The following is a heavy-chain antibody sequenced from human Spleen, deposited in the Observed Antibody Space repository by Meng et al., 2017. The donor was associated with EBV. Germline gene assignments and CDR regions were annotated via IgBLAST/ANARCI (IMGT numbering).Heavy chain of an antibody. CDR2: INHSGTT. J-gene: IGHJ4*02. CDR3: ARVRLAAGTYYFDY. CDR1: GYSFASYG. V-gene: IGHV4-34*01. Sequence: QVQLVQSGAEVKKPGASLKVSCKASGYSFASYGISWVRQAPGQGLEWMGEINHSGTTNYNPSLKSRLTISVDTSKNQFSLKMNSVTAADTAVYYCARVRLAAGTYYFDYWGQGTLVTVSS. D-gene: IGHD6-13*01.